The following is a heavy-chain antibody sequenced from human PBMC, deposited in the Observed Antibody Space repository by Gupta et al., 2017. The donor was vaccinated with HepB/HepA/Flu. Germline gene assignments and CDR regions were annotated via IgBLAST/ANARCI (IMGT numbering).Heavy chain of an antibody. CDR3: ARRPAGTNRVYFDY. CDR2: IYYSGST. D-gene: IGHD1-7*01. Sequence: QLQLQESGPGLVKPSETLSLTCTVSGGSISSSSYSWGWIRQPPGKGLEWIGSIYYSGSTYYNPSLKSRVTISVDTSKNQFSLKLSSVTAADTAVYYCARRPAGTNRVYFDYWGQGTLVTVSS. J-gene: IGHJ4*02. CDR1: GGSISSSSYS. V-gene: IGHV4-39*01.